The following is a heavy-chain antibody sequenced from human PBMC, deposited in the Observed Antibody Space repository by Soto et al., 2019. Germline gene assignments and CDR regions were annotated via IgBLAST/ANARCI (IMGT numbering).Heavy chain of an antibody. CDR1: GASISGFY. D-gene: IGHD1-1*01. Sequence: SATQSITGTVSGASISGFYWSWIRKSAGKGLEWIGRIYATGTTDYNPSLKSRVMMSVDTSKKQFSLKLRSVTAADTAVYYCVRDGTKTLRDWFDPWGQGISVTVSS. V-gene: IGHV4-4*07. J-gene: IGHJ5*02. CDR3: VRDGTKTLRDWFDP. CDR2: IYATGTT.